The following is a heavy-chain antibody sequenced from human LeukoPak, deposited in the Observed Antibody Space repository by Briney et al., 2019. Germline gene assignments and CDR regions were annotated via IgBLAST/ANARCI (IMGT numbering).Heavy chain of an antibody. CDR1: GGSISSGGYY. CDR2: IYYSGST. V-gene: IGHV4-31*03. Sequence: SETLSLTCTVSGGSISSGGYYWSWIRQHPGKGLEWIGYIYYSGSTYYNPSLKSRVTISVDTSKDQFSLKLSSVTAADTAMYYCARVGIILWFDPWGQGTLVTVSS. D-gene: IGHD3-3*01. J-gene: IGHJ5*02. CDR3: ARVGIILWFDP.